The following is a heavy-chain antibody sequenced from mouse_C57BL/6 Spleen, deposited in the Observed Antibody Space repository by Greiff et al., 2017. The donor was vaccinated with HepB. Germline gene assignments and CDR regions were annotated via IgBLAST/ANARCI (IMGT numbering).Heavy chain of an antibody. J-gene: IGHJ2*01. Sequence: QVQLQQPGAELVKPGASVKLSCKASGYTFTSYWMQWVKQRPGQGLEWIGEIDPSDSYTNYNQQFKGKATLTVDTSSSTAYMQLSSLTSEDSAVYYCARGGGLGLGYWGQGTTLTVSS. CDR3: ARGGGLGLGY. D-gene: IGHD4-1*01. CDR2: IDPSDSYT. CDR1: GYTFTSYW. V-gene: IGHV1-50*01.